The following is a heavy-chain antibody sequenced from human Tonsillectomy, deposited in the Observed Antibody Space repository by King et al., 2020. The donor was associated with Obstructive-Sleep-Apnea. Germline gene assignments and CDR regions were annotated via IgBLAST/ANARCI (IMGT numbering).Heavy chain of an antibody. Sequence: VQLQQWGAGLLKSSETLSLTCGVQGASFTGYYWSWIRQPPGEGLEWIGEVSHSGSTNYNTSLKSRVPISADTSKNQFSLRRSSVTAADTAVYYCARGRGAYRNYRNGLDVWGPGTTVSVSS. V-gene: IGHV4-34*01. D-gene: IGHD4-11*01. CDR3: ARGRGAYRNYRNGLDV. J-gene: IGHJ6*02. CDR1: GASFTGYY. CDR2: VSHSGST.